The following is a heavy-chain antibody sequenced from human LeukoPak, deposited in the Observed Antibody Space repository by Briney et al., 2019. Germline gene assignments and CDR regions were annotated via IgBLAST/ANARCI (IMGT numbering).Heavy chain of an antibody. J-gene: IGHJ5*02. CDR3: ARLTGYSSESWFDP. Sequence: SETLSLTCTVSGGSISSYYWSWIRQPPGKGLEWIGYIYYSGSTNYNPSLKSRVTISVDTSKNLFSLKLSSVTAADTAVYYCARLTGYSSESWFDPWGQGTLVTVSS. V-gene: IGHV4-59*01. D-gene: IGHD3-9*01. CDR1: GGSISSYY. CDR2: IYYSGST.